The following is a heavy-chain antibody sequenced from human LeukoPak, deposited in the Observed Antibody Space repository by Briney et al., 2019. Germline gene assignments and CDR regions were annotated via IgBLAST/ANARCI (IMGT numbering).Heavy chain of an antibody. CDR3: AKDRYYYDSSGYVDY. CDR1: GFTFSSYG. Sequence: PGGSLRLPCAASGFTFSSYGMHWVRQAPGKGLEWVAFIRYDGSNEYYADSVKGRFTISRDNSKNTLYLQMNSLRAEDTAVYYCAKDRYYYDSSGYVDYWGQGTLVTVSS. V-gene: IGHV3-30*02. D-gene: IGHD3-22*01. CDR2: IRYDGSNE. J-gene: IGHJ4*02.